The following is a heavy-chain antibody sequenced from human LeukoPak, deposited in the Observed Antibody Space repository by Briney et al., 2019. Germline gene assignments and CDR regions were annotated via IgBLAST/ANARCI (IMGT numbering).Heavy chain of an antibody. D-gene: IGHD3-22*01. J-gene: IGHJ3*02. CDR1: GGSFSGYY. Sequence: SETLSLTCAVYGGSFSGYYWSWIRQPPGKGLEWIGEINHSGSTNYNPSHKSRVTISVDTSKNQFSLKLSSVTAADTAVYYCARGGIIVRYYDSSGYKGAFDIWGQGTMVTVSS. V-gene: IGHV4-34*01. CDR3: ARGGIIVRYYDSSGYKGAFDI. CDR2: INHSGST.